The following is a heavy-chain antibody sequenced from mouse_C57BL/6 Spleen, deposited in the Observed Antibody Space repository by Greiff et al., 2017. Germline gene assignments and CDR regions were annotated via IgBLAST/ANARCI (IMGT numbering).Heavy chain of an antibody. CDR1: GFTFSDYG. J-gene: IGHJ3*01. CDR2: ISSGSSTI. Sequence: VQLKESGGGLVKPGGSLKLSCAASGFTFSDYGMHWVRQAPEKGLEWVAYISSGSSTIYYADTVKGRFTISRDNAKNTLFLQMTRLRSEDTAMYYCAIDSSGYVLAYWGQGTLVTVSA. D-gene: IGHD3-2*02. CDR3: AIDSSGYVLAY. V-gene: IGHV5-17*01.